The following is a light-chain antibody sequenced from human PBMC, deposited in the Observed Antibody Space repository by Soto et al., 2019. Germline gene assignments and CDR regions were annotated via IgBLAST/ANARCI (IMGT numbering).Light chain of an antibody. V-gene: IGKV3-20*01. CDR3: QLYGSSPIFS. Sequence: IVLTQSPGTLSLSPGERGTLSCRASQHIASSYLAWYQQKRGQPPRLLIYGASTRASGIPDRFSGSGSGTDFNHTISRLEPEDFAVSYCQLYGSSPIFSFGPGTKVDIK. CDR2: GAS. CDR1: QHIASSY. J-gene: IGKJ3*01.